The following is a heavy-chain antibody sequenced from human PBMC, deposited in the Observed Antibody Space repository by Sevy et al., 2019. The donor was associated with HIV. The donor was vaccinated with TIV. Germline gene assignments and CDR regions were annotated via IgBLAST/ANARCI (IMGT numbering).Heavy chain of an antibody. V-gene: IGHV4-39*01. J-gene: IGHJ5*02. Sequence: SETLSLTCNVSGGSISSSRDYWGWIRQSPGKSLEWIGSRFYSGGAYYNPSLQSRVTMSVDTSKNQFSLNVNSVTAADTAVYYCARHPLGNWFDLWGQGILVTVSS. CDR1: GGSISSSRDY. CDR3: ARHPLGNWFDL. CDR2: RFYSGGA. D-gene: IGHD3-16*01.